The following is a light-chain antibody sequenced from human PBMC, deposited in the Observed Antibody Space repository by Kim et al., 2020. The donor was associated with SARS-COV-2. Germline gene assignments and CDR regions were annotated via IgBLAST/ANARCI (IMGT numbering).Light chain of an antibody. J-gene: IGKJ2*01. V-gene: IGKV4-1*01. CDR1: QTVLDTSNNRNS. Sequence: DIVMTQSPDSLAVSLGERATINCTSSQTVLDTSNNRNSLGWYQQKPGQPPKLLIYWASTRESGVPDRFSGSGSGTDFALTISSLQAEDVAVYYCQQFYSTPPTFTFGQGTKLEI. CDR2: WAS. CDR3: QQFYSTPPTFT.